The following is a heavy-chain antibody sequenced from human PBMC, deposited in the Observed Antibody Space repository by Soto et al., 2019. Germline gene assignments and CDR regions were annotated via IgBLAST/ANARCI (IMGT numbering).Heavy chain of an antibody. Sequence: SETLSLTCTVSGGSISSYYWSWTRQPPGKGLEWIGYIYYSGSTNYNPSLKSRVTISVDTSKNQFSLKLSSVTAADTAVYYCARAPGGVAGLLDAFDIWGQGTMVTVSS. CDR3: ARAPGGVAGLLDAFDI. D-gene: IGHD6-19*01. CDR1: GGSISSYY. J-gene: IGHJ3*02. V-gene: IGHV4-59*01. CDR2: IYYSGST.